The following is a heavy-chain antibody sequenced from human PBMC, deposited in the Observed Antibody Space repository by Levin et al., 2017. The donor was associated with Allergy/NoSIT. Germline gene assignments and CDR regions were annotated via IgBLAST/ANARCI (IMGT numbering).Heavy chain of an antibody. J-gene: IGHJ6*02. CDR2: MNPNSGNT. V-gene: IGHV1-8*01. CDR3: ARLNDFWSGYYSDYGMDG. D-gene: IGHD3-3*01. CDR1: GYTFTSYD. Sequence: ASVKVSCKASGYTFTSYDINWVRQATGQGLEWMGWMNPNSGNTGYAQKFQGRVTMTRNTSISTAYMELSSLRSEDPAVYYCARLNDFWSGYYSDYGMDGWGQGTTVTVSS.